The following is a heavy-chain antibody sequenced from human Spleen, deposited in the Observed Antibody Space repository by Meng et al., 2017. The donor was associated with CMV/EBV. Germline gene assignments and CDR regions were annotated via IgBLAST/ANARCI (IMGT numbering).Heavy chain of an antibody. V-gene: IGHV3-48*03. J-gene: IGHJ4*02. CDR2: ISHSGTTT. CDR1: GYRFSGYE. Sequence: GGSLRLSCVGSGYRFSGYEMNWVRQAPGKGLEWLSYISHSGTTTYDADSVKGRFIISRDNGKNSLYLQMNSLRAEDTALYYCAKDLGSDWGQGTLVTVSS. D-gene: IGHD3-10*01. CDR3: AKDLGSD.